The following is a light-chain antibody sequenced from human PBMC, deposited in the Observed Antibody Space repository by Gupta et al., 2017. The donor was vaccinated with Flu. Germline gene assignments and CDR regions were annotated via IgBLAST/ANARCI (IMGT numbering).Light chain of an antibody. CDR3: QQYNNWPPGT. CDR2: GAS. J-gene: IGKJ1*01. CDR1: QSINSN. Sequence: ATLSVSPGERATLSCRASQSINSNLAWYQQKPGQAPRLLIYGASTRDTGVPARFSGSGSGTEFTLTISSRQSEDFAVYYCQQYNNWPPGTFGQGTKVEIK. V-gene: IGKV3-15*01.